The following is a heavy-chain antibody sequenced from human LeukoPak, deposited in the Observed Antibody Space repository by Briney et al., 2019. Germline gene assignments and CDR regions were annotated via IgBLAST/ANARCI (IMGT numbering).Heavy chain of an antibody. CDR3: ARGQSWLDP. Sequence: GGSLRLSCAASEFTFSSFEMNWVRQAPGKGLEWVSFISGSGITIYYADSVKGRFTISRDNAKNSLYLQMNSLRAEDTAVYYCARGQSWLDPWGQGTLLTVSS. J-gene: IGHJ5*02. CDR2: ISGSGITI. V-gene: IGHV3-48*03. CDR1: EFTFSSFE.